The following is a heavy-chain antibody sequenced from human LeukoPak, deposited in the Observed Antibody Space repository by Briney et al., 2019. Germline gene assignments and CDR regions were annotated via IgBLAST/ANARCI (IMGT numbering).Heavy chain of an antibody. D-gene: IGHD3-10*01. J-gene: IGHJ6*02. CDR3: ARQQDYYGSGSYQSGMDV. V-gene: IGHV4-59*08. Sequence: SETLSLTCTVSGGSISSYYWSWIRQPPGKGLEWIGYIYYSGSTNYNPSLKSRVTISVDTSKNQFSLKLSSVTAADTAVYYCARQQDYYGSGSYQSGMDVWGQGTTVTVSS. CDR2: IYYSGST. CDR1: GGSISSYY.